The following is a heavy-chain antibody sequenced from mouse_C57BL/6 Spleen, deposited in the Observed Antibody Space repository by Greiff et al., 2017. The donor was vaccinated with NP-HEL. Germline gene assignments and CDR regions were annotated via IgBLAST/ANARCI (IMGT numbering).Heavy chain of an antibody. CDR3: ARYYDYDRYYAMDY. J-gene: IGHJ4*01. CDR2: IDPSDSYT. Sequence: QVQLQQPGAELVMPGASVKLSCKASGYTFTSYWMHWVKQRPGQGLEWIGEIDPSDSYTNYNQKFKGKSTLTVDKSSSTAYMQLSSLTSEDSAVYYGARYYDYDRYYAMDYWGQGTSVTVSS. CDR1: GYTFTSYW. D-gene: IGHD2-4*01. V-gene: IGHV1-69*01.